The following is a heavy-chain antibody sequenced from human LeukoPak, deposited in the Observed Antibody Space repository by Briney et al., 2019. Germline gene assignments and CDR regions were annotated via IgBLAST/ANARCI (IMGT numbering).Heavy chain of an antibody. CDR2: IYTSGST. V-gene: IGHV4-4*09. Sequence: SETLPLTCTVSGGSISSYYWSWIRQPPGKGLEWIGYIYTSGSTNYNPSLKSRVTISVDTSKNQFSLKLSSVTAADTAVYYCARAHSRIAARLVYWGQGTLVTVSS. CDR1: GGSISSYY. CDR3: ARAHSRIAARLVY. D-gene: IGHD6-6*01. J-gene: IGHJ4*02.